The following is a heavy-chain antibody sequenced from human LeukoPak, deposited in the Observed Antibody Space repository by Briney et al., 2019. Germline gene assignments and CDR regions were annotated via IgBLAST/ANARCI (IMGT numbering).Heavy chain of an antibody. CDR1: GYTLTELS. CDR3: ATDPGETVPAAKGPRGDYCYGMDV. Sequence: ASVKVSCKVSGYTLTELSMHWVRQAPGQGLEWMGGFDPEDGETIYAQKFQGRVTMTEDTSTDTAYMELSSLRSDDTAVYYCATDPGETVPAAKGPRGDYCYGMDVWGQGTTVTVSS. CDR2: FDPEDGET. J-gene: IGHJ6*02. D-gene: IGHD2-2*01. V-gene: IGHV1-24*01.